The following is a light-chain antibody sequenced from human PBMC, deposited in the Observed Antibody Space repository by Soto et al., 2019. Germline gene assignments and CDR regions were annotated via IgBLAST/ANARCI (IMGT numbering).Light chain of an antibody. V-gene: IGLV1-51*01. CDR2: DNN. J-gene: IGLJ3*02. CDR1: SSNVGNNY. Sequence: SVLPQPPSMSAAPGQKATISCSGGSSNVGNNYVSWYQQLPGTAPKLLIYDNNKRPSGIPDRFSGSKSGTSATLGITGLQTGDEADYYCGTWDSSLSAGVFGGGTKVTVL. CDR3: GTWDSSLSAGV.